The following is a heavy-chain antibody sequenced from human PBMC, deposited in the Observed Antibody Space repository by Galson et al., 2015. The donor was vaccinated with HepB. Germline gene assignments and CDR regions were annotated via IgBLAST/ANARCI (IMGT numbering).Heavy chain of an antibody. CDR1: GFTVSNNY. CDR3: ARALVRGSGRRPDPFDI. V-gene: IGHV3-53*01. D-gene: IGHD3-10*01. Sequence: SLRLSCAASGFTVSNNYMTWVRQVPGKGLEWVSLIYSGGTTYYANSVKGRFTISRDSSKNTLYLLMNSLRAGDRAIYYCARALVRGSGRRPDPFDIWGQGTMVTVSS. J-gene: IGHJ3*02. CDR2: IYSGGTT.